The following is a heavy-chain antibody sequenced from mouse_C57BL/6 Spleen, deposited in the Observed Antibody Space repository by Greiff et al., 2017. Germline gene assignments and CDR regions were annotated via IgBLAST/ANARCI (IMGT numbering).Heavy chain of an antibody. V-gene: IGHV14-2*01. J-gene: IGHJ1*03. CDR3: AEERVCGYGSSSYWYFDV. D-gene: IGHD1-1*01. CDR1: GFNINDYY. Sequence: VQLQQSGAELVKPGASVKLSCTASGFNINDYYMHWVKQRPEPGLEWIGRIDPEDGETKYAPKFQGKATITVDTSSNTAYLQLSSLTSEDTAVYYGAEERVCGYGSSSYWYFDVWGKGTTVTVSS. CDR2: IDPEDGET.